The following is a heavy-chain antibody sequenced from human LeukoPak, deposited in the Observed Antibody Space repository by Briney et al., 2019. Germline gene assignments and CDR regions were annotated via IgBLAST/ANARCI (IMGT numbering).Heavy chain of an antibody. D-gene: IGHD2-2*01. CDR3: ARGGKIVVVPAAKTYYYYYMDV. Sequence: SETLSLTCAVYGGSFSGYYWSWISQPPGKGLEWIGEINHSGSTNYNPSLKSRVTISVDTSKNQFSLKLSSVTAADTAVYYCARGGKIVVVPAAKTYYYYYMDVWGKGTTVTVSS. CDR2: INHSGST. CDR1: GGSFSGYY. V-gene: IGHV4-34*01. J-gene: IGHJ6*03.